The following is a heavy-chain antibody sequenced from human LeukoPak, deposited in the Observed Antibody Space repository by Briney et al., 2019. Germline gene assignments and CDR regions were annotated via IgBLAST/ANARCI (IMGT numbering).Heavy chain of an antibody. D-gene: IGHD3-10*01. Sequence: SQTLSLTCAISGDSVSSESTAWNWIRQSPSRGLVWLGRTYYRSKWFYNFAPSVKSRITINPDTSNNQFSLHLNSVTPEDTALYFCARGYPMIRGINAFDIWAQGTLVTVSS. V-gene: IGHV6-1*01. J-gene: IGHJ3*02. CDR3: ARGYPMIRGINAFDI. CDR2: TYYRSKWFY. CDR1: GDSVSSESTA.